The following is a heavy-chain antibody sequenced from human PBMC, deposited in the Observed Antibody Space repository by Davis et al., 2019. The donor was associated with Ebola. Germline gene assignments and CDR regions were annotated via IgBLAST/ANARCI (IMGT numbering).Heavy chain of an antibody. CDR1: GFTFSTFS. CDR2: ISSSSSTI. D-gene: IGHD3-22*01. J-gene: IGHJ6*02. Sequence: PGGSLRLSCVVSGFTFSTFSLNWVRQAPGKGLEWVSYISSSSSTIYYADSVKGRFTISRDNSKNTLYLQMKSLRAEDTAVYYCAKDLAGRHYDSSGYYWRGIYYYYYGMDVWGQGTTVTVSS. CDR3: AKDLAGRHYDSSGYYWRGIYYYYYGMDV. V-gene: IGHV3-48*01.